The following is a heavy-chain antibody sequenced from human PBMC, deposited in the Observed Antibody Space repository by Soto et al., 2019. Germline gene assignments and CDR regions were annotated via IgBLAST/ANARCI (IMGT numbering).Heavy chain of an antibody. V-gene: IGHV4-31*03. D-gene: IGHD3-16*01. Sequence: TLCLTFTVSGCSISSGGYYWSWIRQHPGKGLEWIGYIYYSGSTYYNPSLKSRVTISVDTSKNQFSLKLSSVTAADTAVYYCARDIWGSSGYFDSWGQGTLVTVSS. CDR2: IYYSGST. J-gene: IGHJ4*02. CDR1: GCSISSGGYY. CDR3: ARDIWGSSGYFDS.